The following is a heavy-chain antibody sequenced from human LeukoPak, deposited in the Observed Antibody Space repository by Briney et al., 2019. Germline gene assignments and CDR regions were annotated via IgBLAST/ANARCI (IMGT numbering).Heavy chain of an antibody. D-gene: IGHD3-10*01. V-gene: IGHV1-69*05. Sequence: ASVKVSCKASGYTFNSYGISWVRQAPGQGLEWMGRIIPIFGTANYAQKFQGRVTITTDESTSTAYMELSSLRSEDTAVYYCAREVALTYYYGSGSYRFDYWGQGTLVTVSS. J-gene: IGHJ4*02. CDR2: IIPIFGTA. CDR3: AREVALTYYYGSGSYRFDY. CDR1: GYTFNSYG.